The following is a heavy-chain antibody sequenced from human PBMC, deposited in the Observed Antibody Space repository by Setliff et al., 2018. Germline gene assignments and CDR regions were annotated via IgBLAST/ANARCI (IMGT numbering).Heavy chain of an antibody. D-gene: IGHD3-16*02. CDR3: ARESPLDDYVWGGYRSYYFDY. CDR1: GGSISSYY. CDR2: IYYSGST. J-gene: IGHJ4*02. Sequence: PSETLSLTCTVSGGSISSYYWSWIRQPPGKGLEWIGYIYYSGSTNYNPSLKSRVTISVDTSKNQFSLKLSSVTAADTAVYYCARESPLDDYVWGGYRSYYFDYWGQGTLVTVSS. V-gene: IGHV4-59*01.